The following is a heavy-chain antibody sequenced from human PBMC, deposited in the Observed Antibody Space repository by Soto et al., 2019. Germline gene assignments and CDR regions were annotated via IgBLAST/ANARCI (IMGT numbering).Heavy chain of an antibody. Sequence: PGESLKISCKGSGYSLTTYWIGWVRQMPGKGLEWMGIIYPGDSDTRYSPSFPGQVTISADKSISTAYLQWSSLKASDTAMYYCATGGYCSSTSCYNFFDYWGQGTLVTVSS. CDR1: GYSLTTYW. CDR3: ATGGYCSSTSCYNFFDY. V-gene: IGHV5-51*01. J-gene: IGHJ4*02. D-gene: IGHD2-2*02. CDR2: IYPGDSDT.